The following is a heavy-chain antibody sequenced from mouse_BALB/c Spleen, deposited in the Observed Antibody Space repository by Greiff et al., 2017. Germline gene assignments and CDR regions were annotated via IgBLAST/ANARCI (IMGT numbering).Heavy chain of an antibody. D-gene: IGHD2-5*01. V-gene: IGHV1-87*01. J-gene: IGHJ4*01. CDR3: ARVTTAHAMDY. Sequence: QVQLKESGAELARPGASVKLSCKASGYTFTSYWMQWVKQRPGQGLEWIGAIYPGDGDTRYTQKFKGKATLTADKSSSTAYMQLSSLASEDSAVYYCARVTTAHAMDYWGQGTSVTVSS. CDR2: IYPGDGDT. CDR1: GYTFTSYW.